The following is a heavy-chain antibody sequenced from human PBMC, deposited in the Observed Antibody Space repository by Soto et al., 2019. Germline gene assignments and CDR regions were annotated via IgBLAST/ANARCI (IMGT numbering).Heavy chain of an antibody. CDR1: GGTFSSYA. D-gene: IGHD3-22*01. CDR2: IIPIFGTA. CDR3: ARGRTTYYYDSSGYYFDY. V-gene: IGHV1-69*13. J-gene: IGHJ4*02. Sequence: VKVSCKASGGTFSSYAIXXXXQAPGQGLEWMGGIIPIFGTANYAQKFQGRVTITADESTSTAXMELSSLRSEDTAVYYCARGRTTYYYDSSGYYFDYWGQGTLVTVSS.